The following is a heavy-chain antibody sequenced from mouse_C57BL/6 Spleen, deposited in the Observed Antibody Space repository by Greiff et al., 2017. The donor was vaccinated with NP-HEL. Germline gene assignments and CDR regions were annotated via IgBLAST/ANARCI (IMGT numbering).Heavy chain of an antibody. D-gene: IGHD1-1*01. V-gene: IGHV5-16*01. CDR2: INYDGSST. CDR1: GFTFSDYY. CDR3: ARERDDYGSSYFDY. J-gene: IGHJ2*01. Sequence: EVQRVESEGGLVQPGSSMKLSCTASGFTFSDYYMAWVRQVPEKGLEWVANINYDGSSTYYLDSLKSRFIISRDNAKTILYLQMSSLKSEDTATYYCARERDDYGSSYFDYWGQGTTLTVSS.